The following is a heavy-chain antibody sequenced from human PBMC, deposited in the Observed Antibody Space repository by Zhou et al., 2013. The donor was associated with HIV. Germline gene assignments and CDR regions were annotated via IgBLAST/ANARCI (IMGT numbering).Heavy chain of an antibody. J-gene: IGHJ4*02. V-gene: IGHV1-69*04. Sequence: QVQLVQSGAEVKKPGSSVKVSCKASGGTFSSYAISWVRQAPGQGLEWMGRIIPILGIANYAQKFQGRVTITADKSTSTAYMELSSLRSEDTAVYYCARGMVATGRGPFGYWGQGTLVTVSS. CDR2: IIPILGIA. CDR3: ARGMVATGRGPFGY. D-gene: IGHD5-12*01. CDR1: GGTFSSYA.